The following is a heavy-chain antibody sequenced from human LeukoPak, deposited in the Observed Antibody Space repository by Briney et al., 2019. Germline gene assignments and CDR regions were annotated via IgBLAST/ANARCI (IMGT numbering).Heavy chain of an antibody. CDR2: ITTYNGNT. D-gene: IGHD3-3*02. CDR1: GYTFTGYG. J-gene: IGHJ4*02. Sequence: ASVKVSCKASGYTFTGYGISWVRQAPGQGLEWMGWITTYNGNTNFAQKVQGRVTMTTDTSTSTAYMEPRSLRSDDTAVYYCARCILATCRYLPSFDFWGQGTLVTVSS. CDR3: ARCILATCRYLPSFDF. V-gene: IGHV1-18*01.